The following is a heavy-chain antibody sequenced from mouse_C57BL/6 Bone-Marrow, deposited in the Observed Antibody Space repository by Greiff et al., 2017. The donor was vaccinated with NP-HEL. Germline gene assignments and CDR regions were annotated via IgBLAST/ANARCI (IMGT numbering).Heavy chain of an antibody. Sequence: DVMLVESGGGLVKPGGSLKLSCAASGFTFSSYAMSWVRQTPEQRLEWVATISDGGSYTYYPDNVKGRFTISRDNAKNNLYLQMSHLKSEDTAMYYCARDRWLPPWFAYWGQGTLVTVSA. D-gene: IGHD2-2*01. CDR3: ARDRWLPPWFAY. V-gene: IGHV5-4*01. CDR1: GFTFSSYA. J-gene: IGHJ3*01. CDR2: ISDGGSYT.